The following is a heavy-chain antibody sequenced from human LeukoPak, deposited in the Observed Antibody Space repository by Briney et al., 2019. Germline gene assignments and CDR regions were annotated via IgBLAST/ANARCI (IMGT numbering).Heavy chain of an antibody. V-gene: IGHV3-74*01. CDR2: ITSDGSSR. Sequence: GGSLRLSCAASGLTFSSYWMHWVRQAPGKGLVWVSRITSDGSSRSYADSVKGRFTISRDNAKNTLHLQMNSLRAEDTAVYYCARGKAASIDYWGQGTLVTVSS. J-gene: IGHJ4*02. CDR3: ARGKAASIDY. CDR1: GLTFSSYW. D-gene: IGHD6-25*01.